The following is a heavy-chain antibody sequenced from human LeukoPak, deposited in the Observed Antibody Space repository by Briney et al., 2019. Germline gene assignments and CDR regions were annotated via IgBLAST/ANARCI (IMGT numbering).Heavy chain of an antibody. D-gene: IGHD3-10*01. CDR1: GGSFSGYY. Sequence: SETLSLTCAVYGGSFSGYYWSWIRQPPGKGLEWIGKINHSGNTNFNPSLKSRVTISLHTSKNQFSLKLSSVTAADTAVYYCARQYARFGVSTFDYWGQGNLVTVSS. V-gene: IGHV4-34*01. CDR2: INHSGNT. CDR3: ARQYARFGVSTFDY. J-gene: IGHJ4*02.